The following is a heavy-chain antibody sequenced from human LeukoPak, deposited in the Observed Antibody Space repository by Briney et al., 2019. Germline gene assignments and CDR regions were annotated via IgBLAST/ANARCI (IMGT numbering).Heavy chain of an antibody. CDR3: ASITMVRGVISYFQH. J-gene: IGHJ1*01. CDR2: IIPIFGTA. Sequence: SVKVSCKASGGTFSSYAISWVRQAPGQGLEWMGGIIPIFGTANYAQKFQGRVTITADKSTSTAYMELSSLRSEDMAVYYCASITMVRGVISYFQHWGQGTLVTVSS. V-gene: IGHV1-69*06. CDR1: GGTFSSYA. D-gene: IGHD3-10*01.